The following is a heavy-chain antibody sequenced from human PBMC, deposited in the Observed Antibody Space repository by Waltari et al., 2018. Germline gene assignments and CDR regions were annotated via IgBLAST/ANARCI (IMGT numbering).Heavy chain of an antibody. J-gene: IGHJ5*02. CDR1: GGTFSSYA. V-gene: IGHV1-69*05. Sequence: QVQLVQSGAEVKKPGSSVNVSCKASGGTFSSYAHSWVRQAAGQGLEWMGGIIPIFGTANYAQKFQGRVTITTDESTSTAYMELSSLRSEDTAVYYCARGTGGYSSSRDWFDPWGQGTLVTVSS. D-gene: IGHD6-6*01. CDR3: ARGTGGYSSSRDWFDP. CDR2: IIPIFGTA.